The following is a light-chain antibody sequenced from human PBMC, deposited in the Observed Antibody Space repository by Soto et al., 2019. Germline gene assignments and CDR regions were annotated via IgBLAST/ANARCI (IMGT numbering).Light chain of an antibody. J-gene: IGKJ1*01. V-gene: IGKV2-24*01. CDR3: MQSSQLRT. CDR1: ESLLHSGGNTY. Sequence: DIVLTQSPLSLPVTLGQPASLSCRSSESLLHSGGNTYLSWLHQRPGQPPRLLIYQISERLSGVPDRFSGSGAGTNFTLRISRVEAGDVGIFFCMQSSQLRTFGQGTKVDIK. CDR2: QIS.